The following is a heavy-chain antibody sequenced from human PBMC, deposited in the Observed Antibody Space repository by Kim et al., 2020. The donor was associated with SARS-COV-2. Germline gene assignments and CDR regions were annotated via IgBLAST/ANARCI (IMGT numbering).Heavy chain of an antibody. V-gene: IGHV3-9*01. J-gene: IGHJ3*02. Sequence: GGSLRLSCAASGFTFDDYAMHWVRQAPGKGLEWVSGISWNSGSIGYADSVKGRFTISRDNAKNSLYLQMNSLRAEDTALYYCAKDLLLHQPLLYHDAFDIWGQGTMVTVSS. CDR1: GFTFDDYA. CDR2: ISWNSGSI. CDR3: AKDLLLHQPLLYHDAFDI. D-gene: IGHD2-2*02.